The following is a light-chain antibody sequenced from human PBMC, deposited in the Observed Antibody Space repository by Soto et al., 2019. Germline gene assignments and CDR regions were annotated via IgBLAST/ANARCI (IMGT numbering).Light chain of an antibody. Sequence: EIVMTQSPATLSLSPGERATLSFMGSQSVSSNLAWYQQKPGQAPRLLIYGASTRATGIPDRFSGSGSGTDFTLTISRLEPEDFAVYYCQQYGSSPPITFGQGTRLEI. CDR3: QQYGSSPPIT. J-gene: IGKJ5*01. CDR1: QSVSSN. V-gene: IGKV3-20*01. CDR2: GAS.